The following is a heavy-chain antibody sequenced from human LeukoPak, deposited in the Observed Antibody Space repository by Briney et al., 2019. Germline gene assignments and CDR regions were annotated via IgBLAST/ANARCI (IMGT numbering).Heavy chain of an antibody. CDR2: ISGDGGST. D-gene: IGHD6-19*01. J-gene: IGHJ5*02. Sequence: GGSLRLSCAASGFTFDDYAMHWVRQAPGKGLEWVSLISGDGGSTYYADSVKGRLTISRGNSKNSLYLQMNSLRTEDTALYYCAKDRYSSGWPNWFDPWGQGTLVTVSS. CDR3: AKDRYSSGWPNWFDP. CDR1: GFTFDDYA. V-gene: IGHV3-43*02.